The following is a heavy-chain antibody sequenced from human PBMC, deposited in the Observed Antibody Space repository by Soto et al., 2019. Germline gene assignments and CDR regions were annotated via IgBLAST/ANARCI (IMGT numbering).Heavy chain of an antibody. V-gene: IGHV4-34*01. CDR1: GGSFSGYY. CDR2: INESGST. D-gene: IGHD3-10*01. Sequence: QVQLQQWGAGLLKPSETLSLTCAVYGGSFSGYYWSWIRQPPGQGLEWIGEINESGSTKYNPSLKSRVTISVDTTKNQFSLKLSSVTAADKAVYYCARGLILWYGVLSRRGVHYYYMDVWGKESTVTVSS. CDR3: ARGLILWYGVLSRRGVHYYYMDV. J-gene: IGHJ6*03.